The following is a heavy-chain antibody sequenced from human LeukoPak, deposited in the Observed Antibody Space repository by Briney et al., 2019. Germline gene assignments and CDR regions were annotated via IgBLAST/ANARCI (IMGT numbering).Heavy chain of an antibody. CDR3: ASTSGDSSGYYYPYYFDY. V-gene: IGHV4-4*07. CDR2: IYTSGST. CDR1: GGSISSYY. Sequence: SETLSLTCTVSGGSISSYYWSWIRQPAGKGLEWIGRIYTSGSTNYNPSLKSRVTMSVDTSKNQFFLKLSSVTAADTAVYYCASTSGDSSGYYYPYYFDYWGQGTLVTVSS. D-gene: IGHD3-22*01. J-gene: IGHJ4*02.